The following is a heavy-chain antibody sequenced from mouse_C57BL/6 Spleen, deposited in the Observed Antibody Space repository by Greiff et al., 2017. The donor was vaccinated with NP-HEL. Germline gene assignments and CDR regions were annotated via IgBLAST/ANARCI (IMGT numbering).Heavy chain of an antibody. V-gene: IGHV1-59*01. CDR1: GYTFTSYW. D-gene: IGHD1-1*01. CDR2: IDPSDSYT. CDR3: ARPDYGSSYGYFDV. Sequence: QVQLQQPGAELVRPGTSVKLSCKASGYTFTSYWMHWVKQRPGQGLEWIGVIDPSDSYTNYNQKFKGKATLTVDTSSSTAYMQLSSLTSEDSAVYYCARPDYGSSYGYFDVWGTGTTVTVSS. J-gene: IGHJ1*03.